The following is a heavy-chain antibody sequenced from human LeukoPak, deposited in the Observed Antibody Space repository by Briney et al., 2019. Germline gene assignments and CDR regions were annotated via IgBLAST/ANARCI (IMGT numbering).Heavy chain of an antibody. CDR1: GGTFSSYA. D-gene: IGHD6-19*01. J-gene: IGHJ4*02. Sequence: SVKVFRKASGGTFSSYAISWVRQAPGQGLEWMGGIIPIFGTANYAQKFQGRVTITADKSTSTAYMELSSLRSEDTAVYYCARGVAVAALDYWGQGTLVTVSS. CDR3: ARGVAVAALDY. V-gene: IGHV1-69*06. CDR2: IIPIFGTA.